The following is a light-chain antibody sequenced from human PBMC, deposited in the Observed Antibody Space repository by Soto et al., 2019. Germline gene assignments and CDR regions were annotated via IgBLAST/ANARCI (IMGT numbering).Light chain of an antibody. CDR1: QSVSIRH. J-gene: IGKJ1*01. CDR2: ATS. CDR3: QQYGTSWT. Sequence: IVLTQSPGTLSLSPGEGATLSCRTSQSVSIRHLAWYQQRPRQAPRLLIYATSDRATGTPDRFSGSGSGTDFTLTITSLEPEDFAVYYCQQYGTSWTFGQGTKVEI. V-gene: IGKV3-20*01.